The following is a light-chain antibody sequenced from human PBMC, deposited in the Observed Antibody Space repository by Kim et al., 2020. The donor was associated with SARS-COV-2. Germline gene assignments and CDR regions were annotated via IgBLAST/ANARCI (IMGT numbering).Light chain of an antibody. J-gene: IGKJ4*01. CDR2: AAF. CDR1: QDIGNS. V-gene: IGKV1-16*02. Sequence: DIQMTQSPSSLSASVGDRVTITCRASQDIGNSLNWFQQKPGKAPKSLIYAAFRLQSGVPSKFSGSGSGTDFTLTINSLQPEDFATYYCHQHKTYTLTSGGGTTVDIK. CDR3: HQHKTYTLT.